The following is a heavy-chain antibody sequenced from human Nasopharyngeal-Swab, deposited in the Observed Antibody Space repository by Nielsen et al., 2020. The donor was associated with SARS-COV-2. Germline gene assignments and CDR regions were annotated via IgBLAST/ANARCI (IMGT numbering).Heavy chain of an antibody. D-gene: IGHD4-17*01. CDR3: ARARGAYGDYYYYYYTDV. CDR2: TYYRSKWYN. CDR1: GDRVSCSSAA. J-gene: IGHJ6*03. Sequence: QTLSLTCAISGDRVSCSSAAWNWIRQSPSRGLKWLGRTYYRSKWYNDYAVSVKSRITINPDTSKNQFSLHLNTVTPEDTAVYYCARARGAYGDYYYYYYTDVWGKGTTVTVSS. V-gene: IGHV6-1*01.